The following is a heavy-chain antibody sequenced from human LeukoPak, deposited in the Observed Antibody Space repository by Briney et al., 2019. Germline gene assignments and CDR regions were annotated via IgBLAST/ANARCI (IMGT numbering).Heavy chain of an antibody. Sequence: PGGSLRLSCAASGFTFSSYGMHWVRQAPGKGLEWVAFIRYDGSNKYYADSEKGRFTISRDNSKNTLYLQMNSLRAEDTAVYYCAKDIVAVAGFDAFDIWGQGTMVTVSS. D-gene: IGHD6-19*01. CDR3: AKDIVAVAGFDAFDI. CDR1: GFTFSSYG. J-gene: IGHJ3*02. V-gene: IGHV3-30*02. CDR2: IRYDGSNK.